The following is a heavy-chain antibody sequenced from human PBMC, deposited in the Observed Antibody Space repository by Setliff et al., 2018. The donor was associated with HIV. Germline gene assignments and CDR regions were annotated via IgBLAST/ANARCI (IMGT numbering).Heavy chain of an antibody. CDR3: ARHGITKIVVATPDTIDY. Sequence: PSETLSLTCTVSGGSISSSNYYWGWIRQPPGKWLEWIGSIYYSGNTYYNPSLKSRVTIPVDTSKNQFSLKLTSVTAADTAVYYCARHGITKIVVATPDTIDYWGQGTLVTVSS. CDR2: IYYSGNT. D-gene: IGHD3-22*01. CDR1: GGSISSSNYY. J-gene: IGHJ4*02. V-gene: IGHV4-39*01.